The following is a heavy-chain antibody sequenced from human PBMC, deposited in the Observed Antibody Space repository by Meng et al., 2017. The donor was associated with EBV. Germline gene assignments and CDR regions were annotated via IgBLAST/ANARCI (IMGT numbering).Heavy chain of an antibody. J-gene: IGHJ5*02. V-gene: IGHV4-39*01. CDR3: ARPFPSWQSPRLDPFGA. Sequence: QLQLYQSGPGLVKPSETLSLTCPVAGDSISSRSYYWGWIRQSPGKGLEWIGNVYYSGNSYYNPSLKSRVTISVDTSKNQFYLKLISVTAADTAVYFCARPFPSWQSPRLDPFGAWGQGTMVTVSS. CDR1: GDSISSRSYY. D-gene: IGHD6-19*01. CDR2: VYYSGNS.